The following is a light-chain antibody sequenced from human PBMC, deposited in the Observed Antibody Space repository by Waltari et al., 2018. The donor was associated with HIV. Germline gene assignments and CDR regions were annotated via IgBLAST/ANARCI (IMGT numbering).Light chain of an antibody. CDR3: QQYTNSAFT. Sequence: DIVLTQSPGTLSLSPGQRATLSCSASLSVRSNYLAWYQQKPGQAPRLLIYGASTRATGIPDRFSGSGSGTDFTLTISRLEPEDFAVYYCQQYTNSAFTFGPGTKVDIK. J-gene: IGKJ3*01. V-gene: IGKV3-20*01. CDR1: LSVRSNY. CDR2: GAS.